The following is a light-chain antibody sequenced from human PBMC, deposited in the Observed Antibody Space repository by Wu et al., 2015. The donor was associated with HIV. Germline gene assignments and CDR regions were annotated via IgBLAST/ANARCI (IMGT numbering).Light chain of an antibody. J-gene: IGKJ1*01. CDR1: QSVSSDY. CDR3: QQYGDSLTWT. Sequence: EIVLTQSPGTLSLSPGERATLSRRASQSVSSDYLAWYQQRPGQAPRLLIYGASRRATGIPDRFSGSGSATEFTLTISRLESEDFAVYYCQQYGDSLTWTFGQGTKVEIK. V-gene: IGKV3-20*01. CDR2: GAS.